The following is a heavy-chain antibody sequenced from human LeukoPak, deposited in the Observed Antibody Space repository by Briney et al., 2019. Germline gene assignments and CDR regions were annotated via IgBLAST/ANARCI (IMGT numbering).Heavy chain of an antibody. Sequence: ASVKVSCKASGGTFSSYAISWVRQAPGQGLEWMGGIIPIFGTANYAQKFQGRVTITADKSTSTAYMELSSLRSEDTAVYYCAREGNFDAFDIWGQGTTVTVSS. V-gene: IGHV1-69*06. CDR3: AREGNFDAFDI. J-gene: IGHJ3*02. D-gene: IGHD1-7*01. CDR2: IIPIFGTA. CDR1: GGTFSSYA.